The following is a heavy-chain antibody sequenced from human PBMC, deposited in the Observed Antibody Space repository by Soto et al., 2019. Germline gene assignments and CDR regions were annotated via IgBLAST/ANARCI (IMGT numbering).Heavy chain of an antibody. D-gene: IGHD3-22*01. Sequence: PGGSLRLSCAASGFTFSSYWMHWVRQAPGKGLVWVSRINSDGSSTSYADSVKGRFTISRDNAKNTLYLQMNSLRAEDTAVYYCARGYSYYDGSGVLDFDYWGQGTLVTVSS. V-gene: IGHV3-74*01. J-gene: IGHJ4*02. CDR2: INSDGSST. CDR1: GFTFSSYW. CDR3: ARGYSYYDGSGVLDFDY.